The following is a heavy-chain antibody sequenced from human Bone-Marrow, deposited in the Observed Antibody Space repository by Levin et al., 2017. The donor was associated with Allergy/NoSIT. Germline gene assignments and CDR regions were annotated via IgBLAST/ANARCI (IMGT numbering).Heavy chain of an antibody. D-gene: IGHD3-10*01. Sequence: PGGSLRLSCTASGSMSWVRQMSWVRQAPGKGLEFVSVLYNGDRTFYAESLKGRFTMSRDSSKNTVYLDMSNLRSEDTAVYYCATDEGFGALWGQGTLVTVSS. V-gene: IGHV3-66*02. CDR3: ATDEGFGAL. CDR1: GSMSWVRQ. J-gene: IGHJ4*02. CDR2: LYNGDRT.